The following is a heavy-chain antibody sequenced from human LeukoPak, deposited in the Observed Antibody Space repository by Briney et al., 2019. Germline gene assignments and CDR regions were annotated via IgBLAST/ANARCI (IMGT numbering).Heavy chain of an antibody. V-gene: IGHV3-11*01. D-gene: IGHD5-18*01. CDR1: GFTFSDYY. Sequence: GESLRLSCAASGFTFSDYYMSWIRQAPGKGLEWVSYISSSGSTIYYADSVKGRFTISRDNAKNSLYLQMNSLRAEDTAVYYCARDGEDVDTAMAESWGQGTLVTVSS. CDR3: ARDGEDVDTAMAES. CDR2: ISSSGSTI. J-gene: IGHJ5*02.